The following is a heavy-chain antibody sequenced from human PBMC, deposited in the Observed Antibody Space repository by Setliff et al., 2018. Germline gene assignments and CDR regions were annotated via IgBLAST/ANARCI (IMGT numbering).Heavy chain of an antibody. J-gene: IGHJ4*02. V-gene: IGHV3-7*03. CDR3: ATYKRSSSFEY. D-gene: IGHD6-6*01. CDR1: GFIFSTYW. CDR2: INQDGSGK. Sequence: GGSLRLSCAASGFIFSTYWMNWVRQAPGKGLEWVATINQDGSGKYYVDSVKGRFTISRDNAKNSLYLQMNSPRAEDAAVYYCATYKRSSSFEYWGQGSLVTVSS.